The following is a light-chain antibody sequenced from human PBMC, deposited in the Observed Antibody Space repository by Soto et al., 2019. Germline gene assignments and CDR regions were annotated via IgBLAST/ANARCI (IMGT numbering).Light chain of an antibody. V-gene: IGKV1-6*02. J-gene: IGKJ1*01. CDR2: GAS. Sequence: AIQMTQSPSSLSASVGDRVTITCRASQAIGNDLGWYQHKPGEAPKVLIYGASTLQSGVPSRFKRSGSGTDFTPTISSLQAADVATFYCLQLYNYPRTLGQGTKVDIK. CDR1: QAIGND. CDR3: LQLYNYPRT.